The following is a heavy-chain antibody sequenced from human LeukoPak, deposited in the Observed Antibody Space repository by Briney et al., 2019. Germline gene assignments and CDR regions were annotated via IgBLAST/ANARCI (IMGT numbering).Heavy chain of an antibody. CDR1: GFTFSSYA. CDR2: ISYDGSNK. J-gene: IGHJ4*02. V-gene: IGHV3-30*04. CDR3: ARARYPGIAVAGTQDY. Sequence: GRSLRLSCAASGFTFSSYAMHWVRQAPGKGLEWVAVISYDGSNKYYADSVKGRFTISRDNSKNTLYLQMNSLRAEDTAVHYCARARYPGIAVAGTQDYWGQGTLVTVSS. D-gene: IGHD6-19*01.